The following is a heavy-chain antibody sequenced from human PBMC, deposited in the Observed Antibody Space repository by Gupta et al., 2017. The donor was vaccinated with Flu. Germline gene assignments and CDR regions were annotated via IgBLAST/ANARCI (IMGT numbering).Heavy chain of an antibody. D-gene: IGHD2-15*01. V-gene: IGHV3-49*04. J-gene: IGHJ4*02. CDR2: IRSKAYGGTT. CDR3: TRARRLGYCSGGSCIPFDY. Sequence: EVQLVESGGGLVQPGRSLRLSFTASGFTFGDYAMSWVRQAPGKGLEWVGFIRSKAYGGTTEYAASVKGRFTISRDDSKSIAYLQMNSLKTEDTAVYYCTRARRLGYCSGGSCIPFDYWGQGTLVTVAS. CDR1: GFTFGDYA.